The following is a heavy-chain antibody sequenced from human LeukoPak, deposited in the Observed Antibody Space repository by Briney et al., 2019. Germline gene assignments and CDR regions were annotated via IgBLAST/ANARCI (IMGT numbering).Heavy chain of an antibody. V-gene: IGHV1-18*01. D-gene: IGHD3-3*01. Sequence: ASVKVSCKASGYTFTSYGISWVRQAPGQGLEWMGWISAYNGNTNYAQKLQGRVTMTTDASTSTAYMELRSLRSDDTAVYYCARDPSYDFWSGYQNWLDPWGQGTLVTVSS. CDR1: GYTFTSYG. J-gene: IGHJ5*02. CDR3: ARDPSYDFWSGYQNWLDP. CDR2: ISAYNGNT.